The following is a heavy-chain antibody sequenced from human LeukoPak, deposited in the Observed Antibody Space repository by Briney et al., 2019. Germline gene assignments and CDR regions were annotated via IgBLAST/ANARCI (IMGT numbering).Heavy chain of an antibody. Sequence: ASVKVSCKASGYTFTSYYMHWVRQAPGQGLEWMGIINPSGGSTSYAQKFQGRVTMTRDTSTSTVYMELSSLRSEDTAVYYCAQSKYRNDDYYYGMDVWGQGTTVTVSS. CDR2: INPSGGST. J-gene: IGHJ6*02. CDR1: GYTFTSYY. CDR3: AQSKYRNDDYYYGMDV. D-gene: IGHD2/OR15-2a*01. V-gene: IGHV1-46*01.